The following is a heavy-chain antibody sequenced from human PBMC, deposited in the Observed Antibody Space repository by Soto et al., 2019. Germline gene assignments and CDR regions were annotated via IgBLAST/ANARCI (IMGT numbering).Heavy chain of an antibody. Sequence: GGSLRLSCATSTFTFSNYAMSWVRQAPGKGLEWVSFVSRGGENTYYADSVKGRFTISRDNSKNTLFLQMNSLRAEDSAVYYCASEALWAIDVWGQGTMVTVSS. CDR1: TFTFSNYA. J-gene: IGHJ3*01. D-gene: IGHD3-10*01. V-gene: IGHV3-23*01. CDR2: VSRGGENT. CDR3: ASEALWAIDV.